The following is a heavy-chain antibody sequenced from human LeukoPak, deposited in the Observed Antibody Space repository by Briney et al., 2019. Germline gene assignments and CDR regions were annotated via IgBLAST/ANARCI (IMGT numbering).Heavy chain of an antibody. CDR1: GFTFSSYS. CDR2: ISSSSSYI. V-gene: IGHV3-21*01. Sequence: PGRSLRLSCAASGFTFSSYSMNWVRQAPGNGLEWVSSISSSSSYIYYADSVKGRFTISRDNAKNSLYLQMNSLRAEDTAVYYCARSPPRAAAGKLYYYYGMDVWGKGTTVTVSS. J-gene: IGHJ6*04. CDR3: ARSPPRAAAGKLYYYYGMDV. D-gene: IGHD6-13*01.